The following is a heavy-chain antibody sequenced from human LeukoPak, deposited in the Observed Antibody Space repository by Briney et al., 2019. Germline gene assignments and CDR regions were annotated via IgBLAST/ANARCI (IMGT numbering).Heavy chain of an antibody. J-gene: IGHJ4*02. CDR1: GYSFTAFY. Sequence: ASVKVSCKTSGYSFTAFYIHWVRQAPGQGLEWMGWIHPRRGDTNYAQNFQGRVTMTRDTSISTAYLDLSSLRSDDTAVYYCARDGDYGTGSYYRGCIDSWGQGTPVTVSP. V-gene: IGHV1-2*02. CDR3: ARDGDYGTGSYYRGCIDS. D-gene: IGHD3-10*01. CDR2: IHPRRGDT.